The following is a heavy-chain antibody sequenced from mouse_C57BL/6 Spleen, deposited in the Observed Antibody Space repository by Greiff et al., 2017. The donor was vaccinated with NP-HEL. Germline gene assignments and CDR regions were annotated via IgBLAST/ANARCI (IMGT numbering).Heavy chain of an antibody. CDR3: ARERLKSDSGPQFAY. Sequence: EVKLMESGGGLVKPGGSLKLSCAASGFTFSSYAMSWVRQTPEKRLEWVATISDGGSYTYYPDNVKGRFTISRDNAKNNPYLQMSHLKSEDTAMYYCARERLKSDSGPQFAYWGQGTLVTVSA. CDR1: GFTFSSYA. J-gene: IGHJ3*01. D-gene: IGHD1-3*01. CDR2: ISDGGSYT. V-gene: IGHV5-4*01.